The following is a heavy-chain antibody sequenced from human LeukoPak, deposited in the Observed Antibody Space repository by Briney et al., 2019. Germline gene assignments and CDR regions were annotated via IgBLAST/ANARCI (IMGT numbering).Heavy chain of an antibody. D-gene: IGHD2-2*01. V-gene: IGHV3-7*03. CDR3: ARDTTYYSGISYYDRHDL. J-gene: IGHJ5*02. CDR2: INEDGSEK. Sequence: PGGSLRLSCAASGFTFSTYWMTWVRQAPEKGLEWVANINEDGSEKNYADSVKDRFIISSDNAKNSLFLQMNSLRAEDTAVYFCARDTTYYSGISYYDRHDLWGQGTLVTVSS. CDR1: GFTFSTYW.